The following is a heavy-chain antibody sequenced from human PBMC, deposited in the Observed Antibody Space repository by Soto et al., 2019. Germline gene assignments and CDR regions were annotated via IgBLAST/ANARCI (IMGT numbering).Heavy chain of an antibody. J-gene: IGHJ4*02. V-gene: IGHV4-39*01. D-gene: IGHD4-17*01. CDR2: IYYSGST. Sequence: ASETLSLTCTVSGGSISSSSYYWGWIRQPPGKGLEWIGSIYYSGSTYYNPSLKSRVTISVDTSKNQFSLKLSSVTAADTAVYYCARQGDYGDYKIRYWGQGTLVTVSS. CDR1: GGSISSSSYY. CDR3: ARQGDYGDYKIRY.